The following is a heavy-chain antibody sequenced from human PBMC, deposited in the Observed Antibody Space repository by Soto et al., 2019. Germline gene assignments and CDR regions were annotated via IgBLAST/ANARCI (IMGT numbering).Heavy chain of an antibody. CDR3: ARGYGSSFH. J-gene: IGHJ4*02. D-gene: IGHD6-13*01. V-gene: IGHV3-48*03. CDR2: ISSGGTTI. Sequence: EVQVVESGGGLVQPGGSLRLSCAASGFTFSTYEMHWVRQAPGKGLEWVSYISSGGTTIYYADSVRGRFTVSRDNAKNSLFLQMNSLKDEDTAIYYCARGYGSSFHWGRGTLVTVSS. CDR1: GFTFSTYE.